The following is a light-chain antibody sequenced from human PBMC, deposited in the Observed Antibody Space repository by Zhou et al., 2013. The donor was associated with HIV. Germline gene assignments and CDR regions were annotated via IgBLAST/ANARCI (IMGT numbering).Light chain of an antibody. V-gene: IGKV1-5*03. Sequence: DVQLTQSPPTLSASVGDNVTITCRASRSVSPWLAWYQQKPGGAPKLLVYQTSTLESRVPSRFSGSGSGTDFTLTITTLQPEDSATYYCQQLNSFPYSFGQGTKLEIK. CDR3: QQLNSFPYS. CDR1: RSVSPW. J-gene: IGKJ2*03. CDR2: QTS.